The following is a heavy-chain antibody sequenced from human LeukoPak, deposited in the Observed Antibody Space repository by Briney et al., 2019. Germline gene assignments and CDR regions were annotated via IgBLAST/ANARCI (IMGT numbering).Heavy chain of an antibody. CDR1: GFTIRRSY. Sequence: GGFLRLSCATTGFTIRRSYMSWVRQAAGKGLEWVSVIYSGGDTIHADSVKGRFSISRDSSNVYLQMNSLRPEDTAVYYCVRAGHHSGSTDELFLPFDYWGQGTRVTVSA. J-gene: IGHJ4*02. V-gene: IGHV3-53*01. D-gene: IGHD3-10*01. CDR2: IYSGGDT. CDR3: VRAGHHSGSTDELFLPFDY.